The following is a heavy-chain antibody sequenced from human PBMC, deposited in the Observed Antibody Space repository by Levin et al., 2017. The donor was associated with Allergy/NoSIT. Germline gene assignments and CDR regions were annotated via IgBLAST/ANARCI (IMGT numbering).Heavy chain of an antibody. CDR1: GFTFSSYS. J-gene: IGHJ4*02. Sequence: GESLKISCAASGFTFSSYSMNWVRQAPGKGPEWVSSISSSSSYIYYADSVKGRFTISRDNAKNSLYLQMNSLRAEDTAVYYCARGVTGTGVKSNFDYWGQGTLVTVSS. CDR3: ARGVTGTGVKSNFDY. V-gene: IGHV3-21*01. D-gene: IGHD1-14*01. CDR2: ISSSSSYI.